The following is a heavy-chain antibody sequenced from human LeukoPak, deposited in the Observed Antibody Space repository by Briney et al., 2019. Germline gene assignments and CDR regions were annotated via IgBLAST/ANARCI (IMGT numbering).Heavy chain of an antibody. CDR1: GGSIRSYY. D-gene: IGHD2-15*01. CDR2: IYYSGST. J-gene: IGHJ3*02. CDR3: ARSDIYCSGGTCPPDTFDAFDI. V-gene: IGHV4-59*01. Sequence: SETLSLTCTVSGGSIRSYYWSWIRQPPGEGLEWIGYIYYSGSTNYNPSLKSRVTISVDTSKNKFSLRLSSVTPADTAVYYCARSDIYCSGGTCPPDTFDAFDIWGQGTMVTVSS.